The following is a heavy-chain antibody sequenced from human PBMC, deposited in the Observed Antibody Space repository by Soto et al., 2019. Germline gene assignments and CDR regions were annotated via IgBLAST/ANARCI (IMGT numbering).Heavy chain of an antibody. D-gene: IGHD6-6*01. J-gene: IGHJ5*02. CDR2: INAGNGNT. V-gene: IGHV1-3*01. CDR3: ARGPGGGQLVRNWFDP. Sequence: QVQLVQSGAEVKKPGASVKVSCKASGYTFTSYAMHWVRQAPGQRLEWMGWINAGNGNTKYSQKFQGRVIITRDTSASKAYMELSSLRSEDTAVYYCARGPGGGQLVRNWFDPWGQGTLVTVSS. CDR1: GYTFTSYA.